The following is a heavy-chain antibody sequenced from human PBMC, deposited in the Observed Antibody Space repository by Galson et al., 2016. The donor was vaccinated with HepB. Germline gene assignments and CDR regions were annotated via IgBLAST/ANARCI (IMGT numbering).Heavy chain of an antibody. CDR2: ISPYNGNT. CDR3: ARSGIIRVNWFDP. CDR1: GGTFNSYA. D-gene: IGHD3-10*01. J-gene: IGHJ5*02. Sequence: SVKVSCKASGGTFNSYAISWVRQAPGQGLEWMGYISPYNGNTDYAQNFQGRITMTTDASTSTAYMEVRSLKSDDTAVYYCARSGIIRVNWFDPWGQGTLVIVSS. V-gene: IGHV1-18*04.